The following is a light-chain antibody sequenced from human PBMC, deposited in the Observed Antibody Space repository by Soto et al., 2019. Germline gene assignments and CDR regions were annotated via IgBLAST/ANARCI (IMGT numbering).Light chain of an antibody. J-gene: IGKJ3*01. Sequence: IQITRYPSSISASVGDRGTITCRASQNVHRWLAWYQQRPGQAPKLPVWAATSLHDVVSSRFSGSGSGTEFTLSINSLQPEDSATYYCHQAQTFPYTFGPGTKVDIK. V-gene: IGKV1D-12*01. CDR2: AAT. CDR3: HQAQTFPYT. CDR1: QNVHRW.